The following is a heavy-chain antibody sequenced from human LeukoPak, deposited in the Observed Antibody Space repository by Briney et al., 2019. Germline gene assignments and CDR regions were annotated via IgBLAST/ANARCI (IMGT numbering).Heavy chain of an antibody. Sequence: SQTLSLTCAVSGGSISSGGYSWSWIRQPPGKGLEWIGYIYHSGSTYYNPSLKGRVTISVDRSKNQFSLKLSSVTAADTAVYYCARAYYDSSGYRVDYWGQGTLVTVSS. CDR2: IYHSGST. CDR1: GGSISSGGYS. V-gene: IGHV4-30-2*01. CDR3: ARAYYDSSGYRVDY. D-gene: IGHD3-22*01. J-gene: IGHJ4*02.